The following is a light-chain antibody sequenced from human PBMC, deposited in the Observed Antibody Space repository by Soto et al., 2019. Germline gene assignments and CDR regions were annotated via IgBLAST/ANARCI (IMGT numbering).Light chain of an antibody. J-gene: IGLJ1*01. CDR3: SSYTSSSTRV. CDR1: SSDVGGYNY. V-gene: IGLV2-14*01. CDR2: DVS. Sequence: QSALTQPASVSGSPGQSITISCTGTSSDVGGYNYVSWYQQHPGKAPKLVIFDVSDRPSGVSNRFSGSKSGNTASLTISGLQAEDEADYYCSSYTSSSTRVFVTGTKVTVL.